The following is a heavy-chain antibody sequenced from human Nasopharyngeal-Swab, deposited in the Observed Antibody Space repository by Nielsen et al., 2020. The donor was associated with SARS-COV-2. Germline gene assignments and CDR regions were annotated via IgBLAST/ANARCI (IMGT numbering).Heavy chain of an antibody. J-gene: IGHJ4*02. CDR3: VHTGGRSAMGYFDY. CDR2: ISWNDDK. Sequence: SGPTLVKPTQTLTLTCAFSGFSLSTSGVGVGWIRQPPGKALEWLAVISWNDDKRYRPSLKSRYFITKDTSKNQVVLTMTNMDPVDTATYYCVHTGGRSAMGYFDYWGQGTLVTVPS. D-gene: IGHD5-18*01. CDR1: GFSLSTSGVG. V-gene: IGHV2-5*01.